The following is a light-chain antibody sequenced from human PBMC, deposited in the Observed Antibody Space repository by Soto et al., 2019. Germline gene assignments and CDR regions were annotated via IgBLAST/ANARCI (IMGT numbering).Light chain of an antibody. CDR2: DAS. Sequence: IVLTQSPGTLSLSPGERGTLSCRASQSVSSYLAWYQQKPGQAPRLIIYDASIRATGIPARFSGSGSGTDFTLTISRLEPEDFAVYYCQQYDSSPITFGQGTRLEI. J-gene: IGKJ5*01. CDR3: QQYDSSPIT. CDR1: QSVSSY. V-gene: IGKV3-20*01.